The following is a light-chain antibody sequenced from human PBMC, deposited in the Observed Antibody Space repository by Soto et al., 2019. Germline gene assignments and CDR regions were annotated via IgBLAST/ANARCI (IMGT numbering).Light chain of an antibody. CDR3: QKYDSAPT. CDR2: AAS. V-gene: IGKV1-9*01. J-gene: IGKJ1*01. CDR1: QGISRY. Sequence: DIQLTQSPSFLSASVGDRVTITCRASQGISRYLSWYQQKPGKAPKILIYAASTLQTGVPSRFSGSGSGTDFTLTISSLQPEDVATYYCQKYDSAPTFGQGTKVDIK.